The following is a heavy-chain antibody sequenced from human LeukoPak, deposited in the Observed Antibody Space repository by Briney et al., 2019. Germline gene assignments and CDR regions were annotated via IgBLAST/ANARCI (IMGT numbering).Heavy chain of an antibody. CDR1: GFTFSHYA. J-gene: IGHJ4*02. V-gene: IGHV3-23*01. CDR2: VRGRSEIT. D-gene: IGHD4-23*01. CDR3: VGSTVATFDYFEY. Sequence: PGGSLRLSCAASGFTFSHYAMSWVRQAPGKGLEWVSSVRGRSEITYYADSVKGRFALPRDDSKSRLYLQMGSLRAEDTATYYCVGSTVATFDYFEYWGQGTLVIVSS.